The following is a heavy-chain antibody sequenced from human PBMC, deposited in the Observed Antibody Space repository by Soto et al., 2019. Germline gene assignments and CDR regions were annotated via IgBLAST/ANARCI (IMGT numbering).Heavy chain of an antibody. D-gene: IGHD6-13*01. J-gene: IGHJ1*01. CDR3: AKSVGRVTFFGEYFQH. V-gene: IGHV3-23*01. CDR2: ISGSGGST. CDR1: GFTFSSYA. Sequence: EVQLLESGGGLVQPGGSLRLSCAASGFTFSSYAVSWVRQAPGKGLEWVSAISGSGGSTYYADSVKGRFTISRDNSKNTLYLQMNSLRAEDTAVYYCAKSVGRVTFFGEYFQHWGQGTLVTVSS.